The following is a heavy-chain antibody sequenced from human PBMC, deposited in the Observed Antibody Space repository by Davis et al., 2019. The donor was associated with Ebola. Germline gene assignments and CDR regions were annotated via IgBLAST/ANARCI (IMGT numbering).Heavy chain of an antibody. V-gene: IGHV1-69*13. CDR3: ARERTIFGVVIGGGFDY. CDR2: IIPIFGTA. Sequence: SVKVSCKASGGTFSSYAISWVRQAPGQGLEWMGGIIPIFGTANYAQKFQGRVTITADESTSTAYMELSSLRSEDTAVYYCARERTIFGVVIGGGFDYWDQGTLVTVSS. J-gene: IGHJ4*02. CDR1: GGTFSSYA. D-gene: IGHD3-3*01.